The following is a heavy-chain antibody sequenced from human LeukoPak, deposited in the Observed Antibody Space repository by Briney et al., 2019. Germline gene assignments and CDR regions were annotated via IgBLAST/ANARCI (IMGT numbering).Heavy chain of an antibody. CDR1: GGSISSSSYY. J-gene: IGHJ4*02. CDR3: ARDLGSLWFGELLKDGVINDY. V-gene: IGHV4-39*07. CDR2: IYYSGST. Sequence: SETLSLTCTVSGGSISSSSYYWGWIRQPPGKGLEWIGSIYYSGSTYYNPSLKSRVTISVDTSKNQFSLKLSSVTAADTAVYYCARDLGSLWFGELLKDGVINDYWGQGTLVTVSS. D-gene: IGHD3-10*01.